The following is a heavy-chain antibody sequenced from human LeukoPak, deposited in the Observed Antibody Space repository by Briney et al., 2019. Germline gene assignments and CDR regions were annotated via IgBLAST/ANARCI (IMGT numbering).Heavy chain of an antibody. D-gene: IGHD2-21*01. Sequence: GGSLRLSCAASGFTFGDYWMHWIRQVPGKGPVWVSRINDSGGATSTAGFGKGRFTISRDNAKNVLYLQMDSLRAEDTAIYYCTRGIPDFYFYMDVWGKGTTVSV. CDR3: TRGIPDFYFYMDV. V-gene: IGHV3-74*01. CDR2: INDSGGAT. CDR1: GFTFGDYW. J-gene: IGHJ6*03.